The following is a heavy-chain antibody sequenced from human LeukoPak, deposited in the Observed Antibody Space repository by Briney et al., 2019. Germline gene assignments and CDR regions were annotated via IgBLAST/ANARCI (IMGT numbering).Heavy chain of an antibody. CDR3: ARDVGGYSYGFDY. CDR1: GGSISSYY. Sequence: SETLSLTCTVSGGSISSYYWSWIRQPPGKGLEWIGYIYYSGSTNYNPSLKSRVTISVDTSKNQFSLKLSSVTAADTAVYYCARDVGGYSYGFDYWGQGTLVTVSS. CDR2: IYYSGST. J-gene: IGHJ4*02. D-gene: IGHD5-18*01. V-gene: IGHV4-59*01.